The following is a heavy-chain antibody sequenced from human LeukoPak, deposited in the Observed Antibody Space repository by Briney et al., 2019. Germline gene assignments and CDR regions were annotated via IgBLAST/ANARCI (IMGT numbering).Heavy chain of an antibody. V-gene: IGHV4-4*07. CDR3: AREYDFWSGYYFFDY. D-gene: IGHD3-3*01. J-gene: IGHJ4*02. Sequence: SETLSLTCTVSGGSISSYYWSWFRQPAGKGLEWIGRIYTSGSTNYNPSLKSRVTMSVDTSKNQFSLKLSSVTAADTAVYYCAREYDFWSGYYFFDYWGQGTLVTVSS. CDR1: GGSISSYY. CDR2: IYTSGST.